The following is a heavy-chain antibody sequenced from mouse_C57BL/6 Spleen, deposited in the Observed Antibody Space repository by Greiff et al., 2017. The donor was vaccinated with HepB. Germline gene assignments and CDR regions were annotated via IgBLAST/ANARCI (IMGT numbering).Heavy chain of an antibody. Sequence: VQLQESGPGLVQPSQSLSITCTVSGFSLTSDGVHWVRQPPGKGLEWLGVIWSGGSTDYNAAFISRLSISKDNSKSQVFFKMNSLQADDTAIYYCAKRVDYDGDWYFDVWGTGTTVTVSS. J-gene: IGHJ1*03. V-gene: IGHV2-4*01. CDR1: GFSLTSDG. CDR3: AKRVDYDGDWYFDV. D-gene: IGHD2-4*01. CDR2: IWSGGST.